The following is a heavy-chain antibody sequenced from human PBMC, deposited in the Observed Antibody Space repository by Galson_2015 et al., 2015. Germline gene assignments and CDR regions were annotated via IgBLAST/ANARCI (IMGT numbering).Heavy chain of an antibody. J-gene: IGHJ2*01. V-gene: IGHV2-70*01. CDR2: IDWDDDK. Sequence: PALVKPTQTLTLTCTFSGFSLSTSGMCVSWIRQPPGKALEWLALIDWDDDKYYSTSLKTRLTISKDTSKNQVVLTMTNMDPVDTATYYCARIQTIDSSSSGGPSYWYFDLWGRGTLVTVSS. CDR3: ARIQTIDSSSSGGPSYWYFDL. D-gene: IGHD6-6*01. CDR1: GFSLSTSGMC.